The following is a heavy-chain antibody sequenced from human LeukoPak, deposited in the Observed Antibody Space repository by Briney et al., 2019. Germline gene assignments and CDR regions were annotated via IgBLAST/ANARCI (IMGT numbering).Heavy chain of an antibody. CDR1: GFTFSSYW. J-gene: IGHJ3*02. CDR2: IKQDGSEK. CDR3: AKDQHPLPDAFDI. Sequence: GGSLRLSCAASGFTFSSYWMSWVRQAPGKGLEWVANIKQDGSEKYYVDSVKGRFTISRDNAKNSLYLQMNSLRAEDTALYYCAKDQHPLPDAFDIWGQGTMVTVSS. V-gene: IGHV3-7*03.